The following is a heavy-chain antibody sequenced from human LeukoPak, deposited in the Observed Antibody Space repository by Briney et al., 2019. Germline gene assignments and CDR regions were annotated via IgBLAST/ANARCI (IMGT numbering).Heavy chain of an antibody. CDR3: ARGRPYSGGWSGGY. Sequence: RTSETLSLTCAVYGGSFSGYYWGWIRQPPGKGLEWIGEINHSGSTNYNPSLKSRVTISVDTSKNQFSLKLGSVTAADTAVYYCARGRPYSGGWSGGYWGQGTLVTVSS. V-gene: IGHV4-34*01. CDR1: GGSFSGYY. J-gene: IGHJ4*02. CDR2: INHSGST. D-gene: IGHD6-19*01.